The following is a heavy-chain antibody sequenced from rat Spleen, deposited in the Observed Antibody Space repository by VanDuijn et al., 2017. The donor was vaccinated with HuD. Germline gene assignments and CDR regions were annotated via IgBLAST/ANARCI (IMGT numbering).Heavy chain of an antibody. J-gene: IGHJ3*01. V-gene: IGHV3-3*01. Sequence: EVQLQESGPGLVKPSQSLSLTCSVTGHSIASSYRWNWIRKFPGSKLEWMGYINSAGSTNYNPSLKSRISITRDTSKNQFFLQVNSVTTDDTATYYCARQDNYVGFAYWGQGTLVTVSS. D-gene: IGHD1-10*01. CDR1: GHSIASSYR. CDR2: INSAGST. CDR3: ARQDNYVGFAY.